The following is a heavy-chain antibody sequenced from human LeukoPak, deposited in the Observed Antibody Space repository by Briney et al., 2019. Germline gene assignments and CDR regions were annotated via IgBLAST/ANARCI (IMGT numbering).Heavy chain of an antibody. CDR2: IYYSGST. J-gene: IGHJ4*02. Sequence: PSETLSLTCTVSGGSISSSSYYWGWIRQPPGKGLEWIGSIYYSGSTYYNPSLKSRVTISVDTSKNQFSLKLSSVTAADTAVYYCARGSLPFDYWGQGTLVTVSS. CDR1: GGSISSSSYY. CDR3: ARGSLPFDY. D-gene: IGHD1-26*01. V-gene: IGHV4-39*07.